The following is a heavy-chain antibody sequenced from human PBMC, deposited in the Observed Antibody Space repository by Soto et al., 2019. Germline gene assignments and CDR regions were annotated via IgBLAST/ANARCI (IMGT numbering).Heavy chain of an antibody. Sequence: GVSLRLSCAASGFTFSGSAMHWVRQASGKGLEWVGRIRSKANSYATAYAASVKGRFTISRDDSKNTAYLQMNSLKTEDTAVYYCTTPLYYYDSSGPFDYWGQGTLVTVSS. CDR2: IRSKANSYAT. J-gene: IGHJ4*02. V-gene: IGHV3-73*01. CDR1: GFTFSGSA. CDR3: TTPLYYYDSSGPFDY. D-gene: IGHD3-22*01.